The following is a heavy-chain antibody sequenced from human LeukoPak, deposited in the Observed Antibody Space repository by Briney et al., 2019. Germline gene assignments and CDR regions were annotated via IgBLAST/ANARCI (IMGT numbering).Heavy chain of an antibody. CDR1: GYTFTGYY. V-gene: IGHV1-2*02. D-gene: IGHD3-16*02. CDR2: INPNSGGT. Sequence: GASVKVSCKASGYTFTGYYMHWVRQAPGQGLEWMGWINPNSGGTNYAQKLQGRVTMTRDTSISTAYMELSRLRSDDTAVYYCARDWAYDYVWGSYQAPGYWGQGTLVTVSS. J-gene: IGHJ4*02. CDR3: ARDWAYDYVWGSYQAPGY.